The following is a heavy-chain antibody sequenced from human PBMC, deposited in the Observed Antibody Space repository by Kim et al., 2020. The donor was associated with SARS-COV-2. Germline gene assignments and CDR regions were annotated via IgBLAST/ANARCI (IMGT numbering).Heavy chain of an antibody. CDR2: T. J-gene: IGHJ3*02. D-gene: IGHD6-13*01. V-gene: IGHV3-74*01. Sequence: TSYADPVKGRFTNSRDNAKNTLYLQMSSLRAGDTAVYYCARAGAAGAFDIWGQGTMVTVSS. CDR3: ARAGAAGAFDI.